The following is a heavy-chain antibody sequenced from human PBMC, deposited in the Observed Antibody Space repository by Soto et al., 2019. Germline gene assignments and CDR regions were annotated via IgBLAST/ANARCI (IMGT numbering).Heavy chain of an antibody. CDR3: AREPNYFDY. V-gene: IGHV4-31*03. CDR1: GGSISSGGYY. Sequence: TSETMSLTCTVAGGSISSGGYYWSWIRQHPGKGLERIGYIYYSGSTYYNPSLKSRVTISVDTSKNQFSLKLSSVTAADTAVYYCAREPNYFDYWGQGTLVTVSS. J-gene: IGHJ4*02. CDR2: IYYSGST.